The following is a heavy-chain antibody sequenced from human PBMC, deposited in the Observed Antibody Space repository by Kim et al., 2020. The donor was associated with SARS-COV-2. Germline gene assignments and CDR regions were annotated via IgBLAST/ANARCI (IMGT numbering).Heavy chain of an antibody. V-gene: IGHV3-23*01. J-gene: IGHJ6*02. CDR3: AKGEYGSGSYYLYYYGMDV. D-gene: IGHD3-10*01. Sequence: GRFTISRDNSKTTLYLQMNSLVAEDTAVYYCAKGEYGSGSYYLYYYGMDVWGQGTTVTVSS.